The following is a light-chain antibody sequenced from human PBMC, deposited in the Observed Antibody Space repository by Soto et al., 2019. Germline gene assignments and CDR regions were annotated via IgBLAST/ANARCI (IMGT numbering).Light chain of an antibody. Sequence: QPVLTQPPSVSEAPRQRVTISCSGSSSNIGNNAVNWYQQLPGKAPKLLIYYDDLLPSGVSDRFSGSKSGTSASLAISGLQSEDEADYYCAAWDDSLHGYVFGTGTKLTVL. CDR1: SSNIGNNA. J-gene: IGLJ1*01. CDR3: AAWDDSLHGYV. CDR2: YDD. V-gene: IGLV1-36*01.